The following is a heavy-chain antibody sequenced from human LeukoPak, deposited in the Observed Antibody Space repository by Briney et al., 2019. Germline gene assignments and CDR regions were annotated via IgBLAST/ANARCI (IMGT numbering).Heavy chain of an antibody. CDR2: IYYSGST. J-gene: IGHJ4*02. D-gene: IGHD3-9*01. Sequence: PSETLSLTCTVSGGSISSSSYYWGWIRQPPGKGLEWIGSIYYSGSTYYNPSLKSRVTISVDTSKNQFSLKLSSVTAADTAVYYCGSLALVFDYWGQGTLVTVSS. CDR3: GSLALVFDY. CDR1: GGSISSSSYY. V-gene: IGHV4-39*01.